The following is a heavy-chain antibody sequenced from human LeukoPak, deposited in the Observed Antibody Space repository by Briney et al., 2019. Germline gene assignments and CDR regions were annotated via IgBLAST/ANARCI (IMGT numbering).Heavy chain of an antibody. CDR3: ARERSSSWYGY. Sequence: ASVKVSCKASGYTFTSYAMHWVRQAPGQRPEWMGWINAGNGNTKYSQKFQGRVTITRDTSASTAYMELSSLRSEDTAVYYCARERSSSWYGYWGQGTLVTVSS. J-gene: IGHJ4*02. CDR1: GYTFTSYA. CDR2: INAGNGNT. D-gene: IGHD6-13*01. V-gene: IGHV1-3*01.